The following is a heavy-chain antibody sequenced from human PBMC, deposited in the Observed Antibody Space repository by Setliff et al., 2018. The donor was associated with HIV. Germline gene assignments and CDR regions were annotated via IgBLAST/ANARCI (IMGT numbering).Heavy chain of an antibody. CDR2: SNSGTT. D-gene: IGHD2-21*01. CDR3: AGDFLNAGFGY. CDR1: GGPFSGYY. J-gene: IGHJ4*02. Sequence: SETLSLTCAVYGGPFSGYYWSWIRQPPGKGLAWIGSNSGTTYYNPSLQSRFPMSVETSKNQLTLKLTSLTAAATGFYYCAGDFLNAGFGYWGRGSLVTVPQ. V-gene: IGHV4-34*01.